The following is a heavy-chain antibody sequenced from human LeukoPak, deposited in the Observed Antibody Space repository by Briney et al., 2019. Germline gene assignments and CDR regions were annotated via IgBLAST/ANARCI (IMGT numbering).Heavy chain of an antibody. V-gene: IGHV3-30*03. CDR2: ISYDGSNK. CDR3: ARSADSSGYFREITLYYFDY. J-gene: IGHJ4*02. D-gene: IGHD3-22*01. CDR1: GFTFSSYG. Sequence: GGSLRLSCAASGFTFSSYGMHWVRQAPGKGLEWVAVISYDGSNKYYADSVKGRFTISRDNAKNSLYLQMNSLRAEDTAVYYCARSADSSGYFREITLYYFDYWGQGTLVAVSS.